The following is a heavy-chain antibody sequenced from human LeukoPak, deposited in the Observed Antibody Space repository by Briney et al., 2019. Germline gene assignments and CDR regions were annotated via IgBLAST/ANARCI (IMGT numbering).Heavy chain of an antibody. CDR2: IYSGGST. D-gene: IGHD1-26*01. V-gene: IGHV3-66*01. CDR1: GFTYSGYA. Sequence: GGSLGLSCAASGFTYSGYAMNWVRQAPGKGLEWVSVIYSGGSTYYADSVKGRFTISRDNSKSTLYLQMNSLRVEDSALYYCAREGLGGTAFRGANDYWGQGTLVTVSS. CDR3: AREGLGGTAFRGANDY. J-gene: IGHJ4*02.